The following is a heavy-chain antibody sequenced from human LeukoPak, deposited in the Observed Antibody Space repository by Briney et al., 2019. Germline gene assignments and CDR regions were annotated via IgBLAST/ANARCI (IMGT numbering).Heavy chain of an antibody. D-gene: IGHD4-17*01. CDR2: ISGSGGST. J-gene: IGHJ5*02. V-gene: IGHV3-23*01. CDR1: GFTFSSYG. Sequence: PGGSLRLSCAASGFTFSSYGMSWVRQAPGKGLEWVSAISGSGGSTYYADSVRGRFTISRDNSKNTLYLQMNSLRAEDTAVYYCANGDYENWFDPWGQGTLVTVSS. CDR3: ANGDYENWFDP.